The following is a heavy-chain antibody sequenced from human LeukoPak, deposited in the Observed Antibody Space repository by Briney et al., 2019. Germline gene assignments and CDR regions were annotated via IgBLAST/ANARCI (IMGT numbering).Heavy chain of an antibody. J-gene: IGHJ4*02. Sequence: GASVKVSCKASGYTFTSYGISWVRQAPGQGLEWMGWISAYNGNTNYAQKFQGRVTITADKSTSTAYMELSSLRSEDTAVYYCARDYYDSSGGLYPTLHRNYWGQGTLVTVSS. V-gene: IGHV1-18*01. CDR3: ARDYYDSSGGLYPTLHRNY. CDR2: ISAYNGNT. CDR1: GYTFTSYG. D-gene: IGHD3-22*01.